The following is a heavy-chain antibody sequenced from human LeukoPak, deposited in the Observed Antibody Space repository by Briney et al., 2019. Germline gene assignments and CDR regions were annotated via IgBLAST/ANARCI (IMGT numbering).Heavy chain of an antibody. J-gene: IGHJ3*02. V-gene: IGHV1-2*02. D-gene: IGHD1-26*01. CDR2: SNPNSGGP. CDR1: GYTVTGYY. CDR3: AMPFTGAIDAFDI. Sequence: ASVKVSCKASGYTVTGYYMHWVRQAPGQGLEWMGWSNPNSGGPNYAPKFQGRVTMTRDTSISTAYMELSRLRSDDTAVYYCAMPFTGAIDAFDIWGQGTMVTVSS.